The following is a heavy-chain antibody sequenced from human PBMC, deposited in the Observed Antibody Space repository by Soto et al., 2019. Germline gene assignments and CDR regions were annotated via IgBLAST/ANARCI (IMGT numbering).Heavy chain of an antibody. Sequence: GGSLRLSCSASGFTFSSYAMHWVRQAPGKGLEYVSAISSNGGSTYYADSVKGRFTISRENSKNTLYLKMSSLRAEDTAVYYCVKDSIAGTEDIWGQGTMVTVSS. CDR2: ISSNGGST. CDR3: VKDSIAGTEDI. CDR1: GFTFSSYA. V-gene: IGHV3-64D*08. J-gene: IGHJ3*02. D-gene: IGHD6-13*01.